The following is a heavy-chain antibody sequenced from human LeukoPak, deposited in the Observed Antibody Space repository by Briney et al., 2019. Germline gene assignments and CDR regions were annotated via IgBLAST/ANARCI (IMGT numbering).Heavy chain of an antibody. Sequence: PGGSLRLSCAASGFTFSSYAMSWVRQAPGKGLEWVSAISGSGGSTYYADSVKGRFTISRDNSKNTLYLQMNSLRAADTAVYYCAKSDSSGYYLRRFNFWGQGTLVTVSS. D-gene: IGHD3-22*01. CDR3: AKSDSSGYYLRRFNF. CDR2: ISGSGGST. V-gene: IGHV3-23*01. J-gene: IGHJ4*02. CDR1: GFTFSSYA.